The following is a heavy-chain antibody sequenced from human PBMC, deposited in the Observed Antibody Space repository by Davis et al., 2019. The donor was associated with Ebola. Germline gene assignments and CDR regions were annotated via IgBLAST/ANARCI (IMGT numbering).Heavy chain of an antibody. J-gene: IGHJ4*02. CDR1: GFTSSNAW. CDR2: IKSKTDGGTT. CDR3: TTGANYYDSSGTLY. D-gene: IGHD3-22*01. Sequence: PGGLLRLSCAAPGFTSSNAWMSWVRQAPGKGLEWVGRIKSKTDGGTTDYAAPVKGRFTISRDDSKNTLYLQMNSLKTEDTAVYYCTTGANYYDSSGTLYWGQGTLVTVSS. V-gene: IGHV3-15*01.